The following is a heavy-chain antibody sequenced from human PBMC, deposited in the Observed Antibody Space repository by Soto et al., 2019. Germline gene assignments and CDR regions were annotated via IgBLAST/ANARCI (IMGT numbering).Heavy chain of an antibody. Sequence: GGSLRLSCAASGFTFNRYSMNWVRQAPGKGLEWVSSISSTTNYIYYADSRKGRFTVSRDNAKNSVYLEMNSLSAEDTALYYCARESEDLTSNFDYWGQGTLVTVSS. CDR2: ISSTTNYI. J-gene: IGHJ4*02. V-gene: IGHV3-21*01. CDR1: GFTFNRYS. CDR3: ARESEDLTSNFDY.